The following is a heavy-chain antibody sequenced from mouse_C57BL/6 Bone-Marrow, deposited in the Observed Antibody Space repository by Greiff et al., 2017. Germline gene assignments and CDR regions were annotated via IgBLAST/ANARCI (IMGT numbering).Heavy chain of an antibody. V-gene: IGHV1-50*01. CDR3: AREEDYYYGSS. J-gene: IGHJ3*01. Sequence: VQLQQPGAELVKPGASVKLSCKASGYTFTSYWMQWVKQRPGQGLEWIGEIEPSDSYTNYNQKFKGKATLTVDTSSSTAYMQLSSLTSEDSAVYYCAREEDYYYGSSWGQGTLVTVSA. D-gene: IGHD1-1*01. CDR1: GYTFTSYW. CDR2: IEPSDSYT.